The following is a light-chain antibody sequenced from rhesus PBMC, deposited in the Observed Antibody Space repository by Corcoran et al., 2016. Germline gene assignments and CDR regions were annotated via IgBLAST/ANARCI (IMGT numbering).Light chain of an antibody. V-gene: IGKV3-24*04. CDR3: QQSSNLWT. CDR1: QSVGSY. CDR2: GAS. Sequence: ETVVTQSPATLSLSPGERATLSCRASQSVGSYLAWYQQKPGQAPRLLIDGASSRATGIPDRFSGRGSGTDFPLTISSLEPEDVGVYYCQQSSNLWTFGQGTKVEIK. J-gene: IGKJ1*01.